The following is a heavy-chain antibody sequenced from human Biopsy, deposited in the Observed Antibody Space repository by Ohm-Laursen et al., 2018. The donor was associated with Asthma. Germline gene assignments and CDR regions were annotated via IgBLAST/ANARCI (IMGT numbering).Heavy chain of an antibody. CDR3: ARKSGQDSGGTGAFDR. Sequence: SLRLSCAASGFTVSSNYMHWVRQAPGKGLEWVALISSDGHNKYYKDSVKGRFTISRDDSKLRLYLEINSLRVEDSAVYYCARKSGQDSGGTGAFDRWGQGIMVAVAS. CDR2: ISSDGHNK. J-gene: IGHJ3*02. V-gene: IGHV3-30*03. CDR1: GFTVSSNY. D-gene: IGHD4-23*01.